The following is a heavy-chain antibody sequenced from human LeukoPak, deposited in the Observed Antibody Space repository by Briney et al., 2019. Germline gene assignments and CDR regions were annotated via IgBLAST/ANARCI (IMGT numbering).Heavy chain of an antibody. CDR2: IKQDGSEK. J-gene: IGHJ4*02. CDR3: ARDPQLYFDY. CDR1: GFTFSSYW. Sequence: GGSLRLSCAAPGFTFSSYWMSWVRQAPGKGLEWVANIKQDGSEKYYVDSVKGRFTISRDNAKNSLYLQMNSLRAEDTAVYYCARDPQLYFDYWGQGTLVTVSS. D-gene: IGHD6-13*01. V-gene: IGHV3-7*01.